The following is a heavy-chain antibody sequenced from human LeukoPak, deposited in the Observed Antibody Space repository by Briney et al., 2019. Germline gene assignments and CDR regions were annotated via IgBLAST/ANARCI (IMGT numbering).Heavy chain of an antibody. V-gene: IGHV4-59*08. CDR2: IFYAGST. Sequence: PSETLSLTCTVPGGSIRSYYWSWIRQPPGKGLEWIGYIFYAGSTTYNPSLKSRVTISIDTSKNQFSLKLNSVTAADTAVYYCASGERGYSYGPNAYWDQGILVTV. D-gene: IGHD5-18*01. J-gene: IGHJ4*02. CDR3: ASGERGYSYGPNAY. CDR1: GGSIRSYY.